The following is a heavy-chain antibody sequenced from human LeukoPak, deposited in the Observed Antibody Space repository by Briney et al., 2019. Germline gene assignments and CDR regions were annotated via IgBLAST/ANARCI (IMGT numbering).Heavy chain of an antibody. V-gene: IGHV4-61*01. Sequence: SETLSLTCSVSGGSVSSGTYYWSWIRQPPGKGLEWIGYIYHSGDSYYNPSLKSLVSMSIDTSKNQFYLKLSSVTAADTAVYYCAPYYSPVNFAYWGQGTLVTVSS. CDR2: IYHSGDS. CDR1: GGSVSSGTYY. J-gene: IGHJ4*02. D-gene: IGHD3-10*01. CDR3: APYYSPVNFAY.